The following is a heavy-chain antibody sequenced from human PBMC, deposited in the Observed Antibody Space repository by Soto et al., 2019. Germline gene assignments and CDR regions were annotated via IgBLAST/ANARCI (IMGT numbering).Heavy chain of an antibody. Sequence: PQLVNPTQARTLTCKFSRCSLTTRGAGVGWIRQRPGKALEWLALIYWNDDKRYSPSLKSRLTITKDTSKNQVVLTMTNMDPVDTATYYCAHSPPFNIAVASSRYFDYWGQGTLVTVSS. CDR2: IYWNDDK. D-gene: IGHD6-19*01. J-gene: IGHJ4*02. CDR1: RCSLTTRGAG. CDR3: AHSPPFNIAVASSRYFDY. V-gene: IGHV2-5*01.